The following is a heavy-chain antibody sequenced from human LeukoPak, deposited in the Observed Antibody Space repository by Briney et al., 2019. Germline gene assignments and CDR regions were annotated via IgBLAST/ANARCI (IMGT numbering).Heavy chain of an antibody. CDR3: AKNVGILTGYFDAFDI. CDR2: ISGSGGST. Sequence: QPGGSLRLSCAASGFTFSNYAMSWVRQAPGKGLEWVSAISGSGGSTYYADSVKGRFTISRDNSKNTLYLQMNSLRAEDTAVYYCAKNVGILTGYFDAFDIWGQGTMVTVSS. J-gene: IGHJ3*02. D-gene: IGHD3-9*01. V-gene: IGHV3-23*01. CDR1: GFTFSNYA.